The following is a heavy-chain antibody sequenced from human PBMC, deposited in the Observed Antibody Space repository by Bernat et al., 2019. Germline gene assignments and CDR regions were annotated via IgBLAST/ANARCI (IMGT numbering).Heavy chain of an antibody. Sequence: QLQLQESGPGLVKPSETLSLTCTVSGGSISSSSYYWGWIRQPPGKGLEWIGSMYYSGSTYYNPSLKSRVTISVDTSKNNFSLNLRSVTAADTAVYFWASGTAAGRQYYFDYWGQGTLVTVSS. J-gene: IGHJ4*02. CDR1: GGSISSSSYY. CDR3: ASGTAAGRQYYFDY. V-gene: IGHV4-39*02. CDR2: MYYSGST. D-gene: IGHD6-13*01.